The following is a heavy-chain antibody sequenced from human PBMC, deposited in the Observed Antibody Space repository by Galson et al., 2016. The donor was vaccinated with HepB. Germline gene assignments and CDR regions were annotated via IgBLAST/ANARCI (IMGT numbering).Heavy chain of an antibody. J-gene: IGHJ3*02. CDR2: ISYDGNNK. Sequence: SLRLSCAASGFTFSSYGIHWVRQAPGKGLEWVAVISYDGNNKYYADSVKGRFTISRDNSKNTLYLQMSSLRAEDTAVYYCAKEAHILTGPDAFDILGQGTMVTVSS. CDR1: GFTFSSYG. CDR3: AKEAHILTGPDAFDI. V-gene: IGHV3-30*18. D-gene: IGHD3-9*01.